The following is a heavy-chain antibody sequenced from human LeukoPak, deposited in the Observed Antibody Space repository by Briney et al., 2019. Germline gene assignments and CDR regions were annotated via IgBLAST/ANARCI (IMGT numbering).Heavy chain of an antibody. CDR3: AKALRADYYYYYMDV. Sequence: GGSLRLSCAASGFTFSRCDMHWVRQAPGKGLEWVAVISYDGSNKYYADSVKGRFTISRDNSKNTLYLQMNSLRAEDTAVYYCAKALRADYYYYYMDVWGKGTTVTVSS. CDR1: GFTFSRCD. CDR2: ISYDGSNK. J-gene: IGHJ6*03. V-gene: IGHV3-30*18.